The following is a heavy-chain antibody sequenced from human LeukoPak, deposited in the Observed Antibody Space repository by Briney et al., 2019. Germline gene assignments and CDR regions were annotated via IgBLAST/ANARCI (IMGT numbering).Heavy chain of an antibody. J-gene: IGHJ5*02. CDR3: ARGARSYTVTTARGWFDP. CDR1: GGSFSGYY. D-gene: IGHD4-17*01. CDR2: INHSGST. Sequence: PSETLSLTCAVYGGSFSGYYWSWIRQPPGKGLEWIGEINHSGSTNYNPSLKSRVTISVDTSKNQFSLKLSSVTAADTAVYYCARGARSYTVTTARGWFDPWGQGTLVTVSS. V-gene: IGHV4-34*01.